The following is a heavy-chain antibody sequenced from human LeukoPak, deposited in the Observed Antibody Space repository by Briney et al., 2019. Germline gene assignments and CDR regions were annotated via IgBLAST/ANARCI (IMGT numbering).Heavy chain of an antibody. Sequence: PSETLSLTCAVYGGSFSGYYWSWIRQPPGKGLEWIGEINHSGSTNYNPSLKSRVTISVHTSKNQFFLKLSSVTAADTAVYYCARGGRIAAAGTGYFNYWGQGTLVTVSS. CDR2: INHSGST. D-gene: IGHD6-13*01. J-gene: IGHJ4*02. CDR3: ARGGRIAAAGTGYFNY. CDR1: GGSFSGYY. V-gene: IGHV4-34*01.